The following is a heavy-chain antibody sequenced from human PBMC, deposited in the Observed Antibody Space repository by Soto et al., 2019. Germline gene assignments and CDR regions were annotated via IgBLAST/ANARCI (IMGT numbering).Heavy chain of an antibody. D-gene: IGHD3-3*01. J-gene: IGHJ4*02. Sequence: QVQLVQSGPEVKKPGAPVKIACKASGYPFTSQYIHWVRHAPGQGFQWMGIINPRDGKTTYAQNFQFSITMTRDTSTSTLYLEGTSPTSDDTAVYYCGRVGQVLAETFDSWGQVTLITVSS. CDR2: INPRDGKT. V-gene: IGHV1-46*01. CDR1: GYPFTSQY. CDR3: GRVGQVLAETFDS.